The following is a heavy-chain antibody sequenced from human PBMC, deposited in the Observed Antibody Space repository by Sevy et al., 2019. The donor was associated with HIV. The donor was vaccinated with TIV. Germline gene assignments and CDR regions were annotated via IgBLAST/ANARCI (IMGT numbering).Heavy chain of an antibody. Sequence: GSLRLSCAASEFTFSSYAMNWVRQAPGKGLEWVSSISVSGRNTYYAASVEGRFTISRDNSKNTLYLQMNSLRADDTAVYYCAKGFCSGGSCPRDYYYYGMDVWGQGTTVTVSS. CDR1: EFTFSSYA. D-gene: IGHD2-15*01. CDR2: ISVSGRNT. V-gene: IGHV3-23*01. J-gene: IGHJ6*02. CDR3: AKGFCSGGSCPRDYYYYGMDV.